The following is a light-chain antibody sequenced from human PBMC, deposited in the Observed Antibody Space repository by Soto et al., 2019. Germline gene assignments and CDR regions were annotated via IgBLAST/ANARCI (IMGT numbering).Light chain of an antibody. CDR3: QQYGSSPWT. V-gene: IGKV3-15*01. CDR2: GSS. CDR1: PSVSTN. Sequence: EIVMTQSPATLSVSPGERATLSCRASPSVSTNLAWYQHKPGQAPRLLIYGSSTRATDVPARFSGSGSETEFTLTISSLQSEDFAVYYCQQYGSSPWTFGQGTKVEIK. J-gene: IGKJ1*01.